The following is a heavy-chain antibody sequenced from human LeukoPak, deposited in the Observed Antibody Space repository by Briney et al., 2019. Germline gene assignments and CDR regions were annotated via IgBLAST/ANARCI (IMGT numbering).Heavy chain of an antibody. D-gene: IGHD1-26*01. CDR3: AQRQGPSSGSYDYFDP. V-gene: IGHV4-4*08. J-gene: IGHJ5*02. CDR2: IHSGGYT. CDR1: GGSMSGSY. Sequence: SETLSLTCSISGGSMSGSYWTWNRQPPGQGLEWIAYIHSGGYTNYNPSLKSRVTISVDTSNNQFSLRVTSVTAADTAVYYCAQRQGPSSGSYDYFDPWGQGALVIVSS.